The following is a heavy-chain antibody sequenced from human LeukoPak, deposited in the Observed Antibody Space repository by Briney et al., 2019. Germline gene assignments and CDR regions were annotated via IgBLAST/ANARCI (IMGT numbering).Heavy chain of an antibody. Sequence: ASVKVSCKASGYTFTGYYMHWVRQAPGQGLEWMGWINPNSGGTNYAQKFQGRVTMTRDTSISTAYMELSRLRSDDTAVYYCARDLSANYSGSWYNYYYMDVWGKGTTVTVSS. J-gene: IGHJ6*03. D-gene: IGHD6-13*01. CDR1: GYTFTGYY. V-gene: IGHV1-2*02. CDR2: INPNSGGT. CDR3: ARDLSANYSGSWYNYYYMDV.